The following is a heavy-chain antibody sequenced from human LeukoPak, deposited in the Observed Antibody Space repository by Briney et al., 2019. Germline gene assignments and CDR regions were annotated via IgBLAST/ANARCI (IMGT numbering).Heavy chain of an antibody. D-gene: IGHD4-17*01. V-gene: IGHV1-69*13. CDR3: ARGGFDYGDFRIAFDI. CDR1: GGTFSSYA. Sequence: SVKVSCKASGGTFSSYAISWVRQAPGQGLEWMGGIIPIFGTANYAQKFQGRVTITADESTSTAYMELSSLRTEDTAVYYCARGGFDYGDFRIAFDIWGQGTMVTVSS. CDR2: IIPIFGTA. J-gene: IGHJ3*02.